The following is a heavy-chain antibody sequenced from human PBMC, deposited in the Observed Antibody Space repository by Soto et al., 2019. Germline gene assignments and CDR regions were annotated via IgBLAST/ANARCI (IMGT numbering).Heavy chain of an antibody. Sequence: GGSLRLSCAASGFTFNSYGMSWVRQAPGKGLEWVSAISGSGGSTYYADSVKGRFTISRDNSKNTLYLQMNSLRAEDTAVYYCAKDLGYSGYDWTHVFDYWGQGTLVTVSS. CDR3: AKDLGYSGYDWTHVFDY. D-gene: IGHD5-12*01. J-gene: IGHJ4*02. CDR1: GFTFNSYG. V-gene: IGHV3-23*01. CDR2: ISGSGGST.